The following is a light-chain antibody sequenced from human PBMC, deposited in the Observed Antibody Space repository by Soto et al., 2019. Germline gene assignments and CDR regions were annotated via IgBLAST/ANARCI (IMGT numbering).Light chain of an antibody. Sequence: EIVMTQSPATLSVSPGERVILSCRASQSVSDNLAWYQQKPGQAPRLLIYGASTRATTIPARFSGSGSGTEFTLTICSLQSEDFAVYYCQQSNNWPYTFGQGTRLDIK. CDR1: QSVSDN. J-gene: IGKJ2*01. CDR3: QQSNNWPYT. V-gene: IGKV3-15*01. CDR2: GAS.